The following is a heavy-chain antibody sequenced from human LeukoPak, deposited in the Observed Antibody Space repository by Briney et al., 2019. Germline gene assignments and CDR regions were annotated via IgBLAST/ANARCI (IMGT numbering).Heavy chain of an antibody. CDR1: GFTFSVYS. Sequence: GGSLRLSCAASGFTFSVYSMTWVRQAPGKGLEWISHISAASHGIYYADSVKGRFTVSRDNAKNSLYLQMNSLRAEDTAVYYCAELGITMIGGVWGKGTTVTISS. J-gene: IGHJ6*04. V-gene: IGHV3-48*04. CDR3: AELGITMIGGV. D-gene: IGHD3-10*02. CDR2: ISAASHGI.